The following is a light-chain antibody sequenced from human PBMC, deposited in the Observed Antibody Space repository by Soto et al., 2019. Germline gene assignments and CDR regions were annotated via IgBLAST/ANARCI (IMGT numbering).Light chain of an antibody. Sequence: QTVVTQEPSFSVSPGRTVTLTCGLSSGSVSTSYYPSWYQQTPGQAPRTLIYSTNTRSSGVPDRYSGSILGNKAALTITGALADDESDYDCVLYMGSGNGVFCGGTKLTVL. CDR3: VLYMGSGNGV. V-gene: IGLV8-61*01. J-gene: IGLJ3*02. CDR1: SGSVSTSYY. CDR2: STN.